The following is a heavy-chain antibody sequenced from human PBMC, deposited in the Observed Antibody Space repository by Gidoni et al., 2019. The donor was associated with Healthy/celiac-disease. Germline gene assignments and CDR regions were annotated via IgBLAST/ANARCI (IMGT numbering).Heavy chain of an antibody. CDR3: AKDLGPIAVAGTFDY. V-gene: IGHV3-23*01. CDR2: ISCSGGST. D-gene: IGHD6-19*01. Sequence: EVQLLASGVGLLQPGGSLRLSCAAAGFSYSSYARVSVRQAPGKGRGWVSAISCSGGSTYYAASVKGRFTIARDNSKNTLYLQMNSLRAEDTAVYYCAKDLGPIAVAGTFDYWGQGTLVTVSS. CDR1: GFSYSSYA. J-gene: IGHJ4*02.